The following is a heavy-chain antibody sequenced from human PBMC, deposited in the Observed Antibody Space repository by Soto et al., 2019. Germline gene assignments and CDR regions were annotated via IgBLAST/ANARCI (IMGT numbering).Heavy chain of an antibody. CDR2: VYHSGTT. CDR1: RGSISSYY. CDR3: APRPPGGWLGVFDY. V-gene: IGHV4-59*01. J-gene: IGHJ4*02. D-gene: IGHD5-12*01. Sequence: QVQLQESGPGLVKPSETLSLTCTVSRGSISSYYWSWIRQPPGKGPEWIGYVYHSGTTNYNPSLGSRVTISLAPSKNQFSLKLNSVTAADTAVYYCAPRPPGGWLGVFDYWSQGTLVTVSS.